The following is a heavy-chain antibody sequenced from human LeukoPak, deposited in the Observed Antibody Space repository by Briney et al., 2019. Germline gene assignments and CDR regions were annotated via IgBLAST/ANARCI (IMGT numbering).Heavy chain of an antibody. Sequence: PGGSLRLSCAASGFTFSSYGMHWVRQAPGKGLEWVAVISYDGSNKYYADSVKGRFTISRDNSKNTLYLQMNSLGAEDTAVYYCEKEYADSSGYYYGFDYWGQGTLVTVSS. D-gene: IGHD3-22*01. CDR3: EKEYADSSGYYYGFDY. CDR2: ISYDGSNK. J-gene: IGHJ4*02. V-gene: IGHV3-30*18. CDR1: GFTFSSYG.